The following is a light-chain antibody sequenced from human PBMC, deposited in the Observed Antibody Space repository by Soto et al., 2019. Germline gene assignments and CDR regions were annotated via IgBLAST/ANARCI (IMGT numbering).Light chain of an antibody. J-gene: IGKJ4*01. CDR1: QSISSW. CDR2: KAT. CDR3: QQYSVFPLI. Sequence: DIQMTQSPSTLSASVGDRVNITCRASQSISSWLAWYQQKPGQAPKLLIQKATSLESGVPSRFSRSGSGKDFTLTISSLQPDDFATYYCQQYSVFPLIFGGGNKVQI. V-gene: IGKV1-5*03.